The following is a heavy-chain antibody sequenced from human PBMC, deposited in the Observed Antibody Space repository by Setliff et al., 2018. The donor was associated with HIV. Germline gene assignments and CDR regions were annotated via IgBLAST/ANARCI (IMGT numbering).Heavy chain of an antibody. CDR2: IYPGDSDT. CDR3: ARHRPGGGSNPSGAFDI. V-gene: IGHV5-51*01. J-gene: IGHJ3*02. Sequence: GESLKISCKGSGYSFSSYWIAWVRQMPGKGLDWMGIIYPGDSDTKYSPSFQGQVTISADKSINTAYLQWSSLEASDTAIYYCARHRPGGGSNPSGAFDIWGQGTMVTVSS. CDR1: GYSFSSYW. D-gene: IGHD3-16*02.